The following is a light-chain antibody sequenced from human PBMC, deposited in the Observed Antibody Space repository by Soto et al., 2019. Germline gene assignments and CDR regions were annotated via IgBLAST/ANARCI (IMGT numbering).Light chain of an antibody. V-gene: IGKV3-20*01. CDR3: QQYGSSPPYT. CDR1: QSVSNNY. CDR2: GSS. Sequence: EVVLTQSPGTLSLSPGERATLSCRASQSVSNNYLAWYQQKPGQAPRLLIFGSSDRATGIPDRVSGSGSGTDFTRTISRLEPEDFAMYYCQQYGSSPPYTFGLGTKLEIK. J-gene: IGKJ2*01.